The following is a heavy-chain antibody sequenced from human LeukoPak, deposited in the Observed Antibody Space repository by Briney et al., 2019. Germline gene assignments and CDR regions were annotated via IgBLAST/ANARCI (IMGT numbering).Heavy chain of an antibody. CDR3: ARDRGSSGWTEFLDYWFDP. CDR1: GFTFSSYS. CDR2: ISSSSSYI. J-gene: IGHJ5*02. V-gene: IGHV3-21*01. D-gene: IGHD6-19*01. Sequence: PGGSLRLSCAASGFTFSSYSMNWVRQAPGKGLEWVSSISSSSSYIYYADSVKGRFTISRDNAKNSLYLQMNSLRAEDTAVYYCARDRGSSGWTEFLDYWFDPWGQGTLVTVSS.